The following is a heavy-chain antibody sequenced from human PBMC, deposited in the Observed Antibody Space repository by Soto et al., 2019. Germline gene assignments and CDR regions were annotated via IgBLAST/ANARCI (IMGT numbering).Heavy chain of an antibody. CDR2: IYYSGST. V-gene: IGHV4-31*03. D-gene: IGHD3-22*01. CDR1: GGSISSGGYY. J-gene: IGHJ6*02. CDR3: ARDHRFGLFYYGMDV. Sequence: QVQLQESGPGLVKPSQTLSLTCTVSGGSISSGGYYWSWIRQHPGKGLEWIGYIYYSGSTYYNPSLKSRVTISVDTSKNQFSLKLSSVTAADTAVYYCARDHRFGLFYYGMDVWGQGTTVTVSS.